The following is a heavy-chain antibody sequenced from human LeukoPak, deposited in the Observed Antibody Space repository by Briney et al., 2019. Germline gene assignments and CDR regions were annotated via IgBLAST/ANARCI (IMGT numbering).Heavy chain of an antibody. D-gene: IGHD3-3*01. CDR3: ARVKDYDFWSLDMDV. J-gene: IGHJ6*03. Sequence: ASVKVSCKASGYTFTSYDINWVRQATGQGLEWMGWMNPNSGNTGYAQKFQGRVTITRNTSISTAYMELSSLRSEDTAVYYCARVKDYDFWSLDMDVWGKGTTVTVSS. V-gene: IGHV1-8*01. CDR1: GYTFTSYD. CDR2: MNPNSGNT.